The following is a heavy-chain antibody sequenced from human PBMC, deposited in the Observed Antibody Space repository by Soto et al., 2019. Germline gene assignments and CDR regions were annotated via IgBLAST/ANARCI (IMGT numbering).Heavy chain of an antibody. V-gene: IGHV4-59*01. CDR2: IYYSGST. D-gene: IGHD4-4*01. CDR1: GGSISSYY. Sequence: PSETLSLTCTVSGGSISSYYWSWIRQPPGKGLEWIGYIYYSGSTNYNPSLKSRVTISVDTSKNQFSLKLSSVTAADTAVYYCARTVSDYSSMDVWGKGTTVTVSS. CDR3: ARTVSDYSSMDV. J-gene: IGHJ6*03.